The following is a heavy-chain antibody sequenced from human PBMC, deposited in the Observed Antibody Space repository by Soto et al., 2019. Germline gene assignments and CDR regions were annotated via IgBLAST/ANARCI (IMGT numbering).Heavy chain of an antibody. D-gene: IGHD2-15*01. Sequence: GESLKISCNGSGYSFTSYCIGWVLQMPGKGLEWMGIIYPGDSDTRYSPSFQGQVTISADKSISTAYLQWSSLKASDTAMYYCARSPRSSGSPRGYGMDVWGQGTTVTVSS. J-gene: IGHJ6*02. CDR3: ARSPRSSGSPRGYGMDV. CDR2: IYPGDSDT. CDR1: GYSFTSYC. V-gene: IGHV5-51*01.